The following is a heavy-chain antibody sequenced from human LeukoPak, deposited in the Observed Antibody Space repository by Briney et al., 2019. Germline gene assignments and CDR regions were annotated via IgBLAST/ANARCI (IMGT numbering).Heavy chain of an antibody. Sequence: GRSLRLSCAASGFTFSSYAMHWARQAPGKGLEWVAVISYDGSNKYYADSVKGRFTISRDNSKNTLYLQMNSLRAEDTAVYYCARGIAAHTPWFDPWGQGTLVTVSS. J-gene: IGHJ5*02. CDR1: GFTFSSYA. CDR3: ARGIAAHTPWFDP. CDR2: ISYDGSNK. V-gene: IGHV3-30-3*01. D-gene: IGHD6-6*01.